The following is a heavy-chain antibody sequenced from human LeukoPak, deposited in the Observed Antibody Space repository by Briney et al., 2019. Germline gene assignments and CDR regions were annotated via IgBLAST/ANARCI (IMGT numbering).Heavy chain of an antibody. Sequence: GGSLRLSCAASGFTVSSYGMHWVRQAPGRGLEWVAVIWYDGSNKYYADSVKGRFTVSRDNSKNTLYLQMNSLRAEDTALYYCAKGGGYSYADGIDYWGQGTLVTVSS. D-gene: IGHD5-18*01. V-gene: IGHV3-30*02. J-gene: IGHJ4*02. CDR1: GFTVSSYG. CDR3: AKGGGYSYADGIDY. CDR2: IWYDGSNK.